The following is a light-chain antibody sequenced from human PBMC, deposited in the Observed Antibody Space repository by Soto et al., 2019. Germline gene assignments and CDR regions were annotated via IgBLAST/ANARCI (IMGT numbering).Light chain of an antibody. J-gene: IGKJ4*01. CDR2: DAS. V-gene: IGKV1-5*01. Sequence: DIQMTQSPSTLSASVGDRVTITCRASQNIDIWLSWYQQKPGKAPSLLIYDASNLKSGVPSRFSGSGSGPEFTLTISSLQPDDSGSYYCQQHKSYPVTYGGGTKVDIK. CDR1: QNIDIW. CDR3: QQHKSYPVT.